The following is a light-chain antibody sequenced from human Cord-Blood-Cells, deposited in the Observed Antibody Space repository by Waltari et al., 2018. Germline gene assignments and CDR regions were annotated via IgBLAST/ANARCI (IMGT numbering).Light chain of an antibody. CDR2: AAS. J-gene: IGKJ1*01. Sequence: DIQMTPSPPSLSAPVGDRATTTCRASQSIRSYLNWYQQKPGKAPNLMIYAASSLQSGVPSRFSGSGSGTDFTLTISSLQPEDFATYYCQQSYSTPPTFGQGTKVEIK. CDR1: QSIRSY. V-gene: IGKV1-39*01. CDR3: QQSYSTPPT.